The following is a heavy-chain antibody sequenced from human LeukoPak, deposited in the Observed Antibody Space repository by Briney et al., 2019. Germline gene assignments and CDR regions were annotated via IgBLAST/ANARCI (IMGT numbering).Heavy chain of an antibody. CDR1: GYTFTTYW. D-gene: IGHD3-10*01. Sequence: GESLKISCKGSGYTFTTYWIGWVRQMPGKGLEWMGIIYPGDSDTRYSPSFQGQVTISADKSISTAYLQWSSLKASDTAMYYCARRGSFGESSANWFDPWGQGTLVTVSS. J-gene: IGHJ5*02. V-gene: IGHV5-51*01. CDR3: ARRGSFGESSANWFDP. CDR2: IYPGDSDT.